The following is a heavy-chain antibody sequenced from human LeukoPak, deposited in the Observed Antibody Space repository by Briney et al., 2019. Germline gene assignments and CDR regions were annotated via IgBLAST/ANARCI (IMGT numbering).Heavy chain of an antibody. CDR3: AKGGAVTTIYLLDH. CDR1: GFTFNSYA. Sequence: PGGFLRLSCAVSGFTFNSYAMSWVRQAPGKGLEWVSAITADGDDTYYADSVKGRFIISRDNSKNTLSLQMNSLRDEDTALYYCAKGGAVTTIYLLDHWGQGTLVTVSS. CDR2: ITADGDDT. D-gene: IGHD4-17*01. J-gene: IGHJ4*02. V-gene: IGHV3-23*01.